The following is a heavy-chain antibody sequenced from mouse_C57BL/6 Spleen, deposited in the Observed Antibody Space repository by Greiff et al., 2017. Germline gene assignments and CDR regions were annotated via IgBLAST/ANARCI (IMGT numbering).Heavy chain of an antibody. D-gene: IGHD2-4*01. CDR1: GYTFTDYN. V-gene: IGHV1-18*01. J-gene: IGHJ4*01. CDR2: INPNNGGT. Sequence: VQLKESGPELVKPGASVKIPCKASGYTFTDYNMDWVKQSHGKSLEWIGDINPNNGGTIYNQKFKGKATLTVDKSSSTAYMELRSLTSEDTAVYYCARIPYDYSYAMDYWGQGTSVTVSS. CDR3: ARIPYDYSYAMDY.